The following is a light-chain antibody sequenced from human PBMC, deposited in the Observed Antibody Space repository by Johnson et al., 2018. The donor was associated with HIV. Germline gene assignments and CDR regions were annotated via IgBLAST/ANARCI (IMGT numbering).Light chain of an antibody. V-gene: IGLV1-51*02. Sequence: QSVLTQPPSVSAAPGQKVTISCSGSSSNIGNNYVSWYQQLPGTAPKLLIYENNKRPSGIPDRFSGSKSGTSATLGITGLQTGDEADYYCGTWDSSLSAFYYAFGTGTKVTVL. CDR3: GTWDSSLSAFYYA. CDR1: SSNIGNNY. J-gene: IGLJ1*01. CDR2: ENN.